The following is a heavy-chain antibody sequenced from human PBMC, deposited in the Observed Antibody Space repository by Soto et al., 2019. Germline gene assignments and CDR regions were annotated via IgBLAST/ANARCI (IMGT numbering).Heavy chain of an antibody. J-gene: IGHJ4*02. CDR3: ARAIRFGGYDFDF. Sequence: EVQLVESGGNLAQPGGSLRLSCRASGFTFSGYDMHWVRQLTNGGLEWVSVVGTAGDTYYSDSVKGRFTISRENDVNSVYLQMRDLGVEDTAVYYCARAIRFGGYDFDFWGQGTPVIVSS. CDR1: GFTFSGYD. CDR2: VGTAGDT. V-gene: IGHV3-13*01. D-gene: IGHD5-12*01.